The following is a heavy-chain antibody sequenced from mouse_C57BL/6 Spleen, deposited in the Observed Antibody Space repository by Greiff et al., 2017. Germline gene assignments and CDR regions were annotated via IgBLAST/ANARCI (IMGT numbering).Heavy chain of an antibody. CDR1: GYTFTSYW. CDR3: ASVYSNFYFDY. D-gene: IGHD2-5*01. J-gene: IGHJ2*01. CDR2: IYPGSGST. Sequence: QVQLQQPGAELVKPGASVKMSCKASGYTFTSYWITWVKQRPGQGLEWIGEIYPGSGSTNYNEKFKSKATLTVETSSSNAYMQLSSLTSEDSAVYYCASVYSNFYFDYWGQGTTLTVSS. V-gene: IGHV1-55*01.